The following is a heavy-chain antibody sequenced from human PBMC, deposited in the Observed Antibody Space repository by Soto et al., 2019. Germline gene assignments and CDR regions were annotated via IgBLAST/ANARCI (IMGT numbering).Heavy chain of an antibody. CDR2: LSGSGGDT. CDR3: AKRGGYDYVWKSYRPDY. V-gene: IGHV3-23*01. J-gene: IGHJ4*02. Sequence: EVQLLESGGDLVQPGGSLRLSCVASGFTFSSFAMTWVRQAPGKGLEWVSTLSGSGGDTYYADSVNGRFTISRDKSKNTLYVQMDSLRVEDTAVYYCAKRGGYDYVWKSYRPDYWGQGTLVTVSS. D-gene: IGHD3-16*02. CDR1: GFTFSSFA.